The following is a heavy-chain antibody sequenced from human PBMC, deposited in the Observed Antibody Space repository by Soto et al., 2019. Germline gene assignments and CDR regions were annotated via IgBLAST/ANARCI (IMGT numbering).Heavy chain of an antibody. CDR2: ISYDGSNK. CDR1: GFTFITYA. J-gene: IGHJ4*02. Sequence: GGSLRLSCAASGFTFITYAMHFVRHSPCKWLEWVAVISYDGSNKHYADSVKGRFTISRDNSKNTLYLQMNSLRAEDTAVYYCARPPVIDIVVPPDYWGQGTLVTVSS. D-gene: IGHD2-15*01. CDR3: ARPPVIDIVVPPDY. V-gene: IGHV3-30*04.